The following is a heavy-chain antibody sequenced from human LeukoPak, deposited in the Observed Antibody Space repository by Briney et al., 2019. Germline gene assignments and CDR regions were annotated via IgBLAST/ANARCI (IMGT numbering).Heavy chain of an antibody. D-gene: IGHD6-6*01. CDR3: ARNHGSSVYYYYGMDV. Sequence: SETLSLTCTVSGGSISTYYWSWIRQPPGKGLEWIGYIYFSGSTNYNPSLKSRVTTSVDTSKNQFSLKLSSVTAADTAVYYCARNHGSSVYYYYGMDVWGQGTTVTVSS. CDR1: GGSISTYY. V-gene: IGHV4-59*01. J-gene: IGHJ6*02. CDR2: IYFSGST.